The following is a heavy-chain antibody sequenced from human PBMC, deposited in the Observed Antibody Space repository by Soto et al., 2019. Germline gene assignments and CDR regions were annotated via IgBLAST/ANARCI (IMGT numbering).Heavy chain of an antibody. J-gene: IGHJ6*02. Sequence: PGVSLRLSCAASGFTFSSYSMNWVRQAPGKGLEWVSYISSSSSTIYYADSVKGRFTISRDNAKNSLYLQMNSLRDEDTAVYYCAKYYYDSSGYYYPGYYGMDVWGQGTTVTVSS. CDR3: AKYYYDSSGYYYPGYYGMDV. V-gene: IGHV3-48*02. D-gene: IGHD3-22*01. CDR2: ISSSSSTI. CDR1: GFTFSSYS.